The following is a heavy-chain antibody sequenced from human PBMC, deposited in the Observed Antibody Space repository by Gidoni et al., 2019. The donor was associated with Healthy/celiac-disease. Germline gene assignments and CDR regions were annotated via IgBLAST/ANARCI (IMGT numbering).Heavy chain of an antibody. CDR3: AREGGSYYDSSGYYDWFDP. CDR1: GDSVSSNSAA. J-gene: IGHJ5*02. Sequence: QVQLQQSGPGLVKPSQTLSLTCAISGDSVSSNSAAWNWIRQSPSRGLEWLGRTYYRSKWYNDYAVSVKSRITINPDTSKNQFSLQLNSVTPEDTAVYYCAREGGSYYDSSGYYDWFDPWGQGTLVTVSS. V-gene: IGHV6-1*01. CDR2: TYYRSKWYN. D-gene: IGHD3-22*01.